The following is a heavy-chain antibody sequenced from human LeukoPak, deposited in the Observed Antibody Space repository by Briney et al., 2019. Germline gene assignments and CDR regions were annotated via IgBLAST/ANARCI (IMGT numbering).Heavy chain of an antibody. CDR3: AKVRTYFYHGRDV. CDR2: ISGTTSGT. V-gene: IGHV3-23*01. D-gene: IGHD1-14*01. J-gene: IGHJ6*02. CDR1: GFTFSTCA. Sequence: GGSLRLSCAASGFTFSTCAMSWFRPAPGKGLGWVSIISGTTSGTYYADSVKGRFTISRDNSKNTLFLQVNSHRAEDTAVYYCAKVRTYFYHGRDVWGQGTTVTVPS.